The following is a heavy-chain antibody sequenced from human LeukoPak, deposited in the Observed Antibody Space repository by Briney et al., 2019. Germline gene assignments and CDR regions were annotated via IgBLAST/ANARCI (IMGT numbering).Heavy chain of an antibody. CDR1: GYTFTSYA. CDR3: ARGGTIVVVTAILRY. D-gene: IGHD2-21*02. J-gene: IGHJ4*02. CDR2: INAGNGNT. V-gene: IGHV1-3*01. Sequence: GASVKVSCKASGYTFTSYAMHWVRQAPGQRLEWMGWINAGNGNTKYSQEFQGRVTITRDTSISTAYMELSRLRSDDTAVYYCARGGTIVVVTAILRYWGQGTLVTVSS.